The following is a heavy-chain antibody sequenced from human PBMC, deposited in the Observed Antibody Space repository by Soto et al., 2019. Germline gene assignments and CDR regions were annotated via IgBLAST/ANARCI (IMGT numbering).Heavy chain of an antibody. CDR1: GGSFSGYY. CDR2: INHSGST. Sequence: SETLSLTCAVYGGSFSGYYWSWIRQPPGKGLEWIGEINHSGSTNYNPSLKSRVTISVDTSKNQFSLKLSSVTAADTAVYYCARGMPQGYFDWLLKGAFDIWVQGTMVT. V-gene: IGHV4-34*01. J-gene: IGHJ3*02. D-gene: IGHD3-9*01. CDR3: ARGMPQGYFDWLLKGAFDI.